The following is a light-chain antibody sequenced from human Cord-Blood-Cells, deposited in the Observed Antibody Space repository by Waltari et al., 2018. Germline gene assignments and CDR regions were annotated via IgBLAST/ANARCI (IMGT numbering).Light chain of an antibody. J-gene: IGKJ1*01. CDR3: QQYNSYSWT. V-gene: IGKV1-5*03. CDR2: KAS. CDR1: QSISSW. Sequence: DIQMTQSPSTLSASVGDRVTITCRASQSISSWLAWYQQKTGKAPKLLIYKASSLESGVPSRFSSSGSGTEFTLTISSLQHDDFATYYCQQYNSYSWTFGQGTKVEIK.